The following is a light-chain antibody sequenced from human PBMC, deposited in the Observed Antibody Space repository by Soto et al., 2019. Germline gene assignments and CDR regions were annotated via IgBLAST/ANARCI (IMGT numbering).Light chain of an antibody. CDR3: QQYNNWPPGT. CDR1: QSVNSH. Sequence: GERATLSCRASQSVNSHIAWYQQKPGQAPRLLIYRASTRATGIPARFSGSDSETEFTLTISSLQSEDFAVYYCQQYNNWPPGTFGQGTKVDIK. CDR2: RAS. V-gene: IGKV3-15*01. J-gene: IGKJ1*01.